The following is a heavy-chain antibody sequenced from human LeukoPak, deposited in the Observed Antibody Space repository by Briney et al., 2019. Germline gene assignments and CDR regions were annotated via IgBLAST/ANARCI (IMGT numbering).Heavy chain of an antibody. CDR1: GASISSYY. D-gene: IGHD1-26*01. V-gene: IGHV4-59*01. Sequence: SETVSLTCTVSGASISSYYWSWIRQPPGKGLEWIGFIFYTGTTNYNPSLKSRVTISVDTSKKQFSLKLSSVTATDTAVYYCARGGARSLPFDYWGQGTLVTVSS. CDR3: ARGGARSLPFDY. J-gene: IGHJ4*02. CDR2: IFYTGTT.